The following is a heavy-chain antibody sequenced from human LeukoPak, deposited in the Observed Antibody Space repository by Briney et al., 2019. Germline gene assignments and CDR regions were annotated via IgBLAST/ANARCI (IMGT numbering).Heavy chain of an antibody. J-gene: IGHJ4*02. D-gene: IGHD6-6*01. CDR1: GFTFGDYA. CDR2: IRSKTYGGTT. V-gene: IGHV3-49*04. CDR3: TREGTFSSSAPFDY. Sequence: GSLRLSCTASGFTFGDYAMNRVRQAPGKGLEWLGFIRSKTYGGTTEYAASVKGRGTISRDDSKNIAYLEMNSLQTKDTAIYYCTREGTFSSSAPFDYWGQGTLVTVSS.